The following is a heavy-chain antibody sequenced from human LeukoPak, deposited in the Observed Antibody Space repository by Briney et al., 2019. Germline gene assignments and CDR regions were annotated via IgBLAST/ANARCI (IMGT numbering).Heavy chain of an antibody. Sequence: GASVKVSCKASGGTFSSYAISWVRQAPGQGLEWMGIINPSGGSTSYAQKFQGRVTMTRDTSTSTVYMELSSLRSEDTAVYYCARGESRTWFDPWGQGTLVTVSS. J-gene: IGHJ5*02. CDR2: INPSGGST. V-gene: IGHV1-46*01. D-gene: IGHD3-10*01. CDR1: GGTFSSYA. CDR3: ARGESRTWFDP.